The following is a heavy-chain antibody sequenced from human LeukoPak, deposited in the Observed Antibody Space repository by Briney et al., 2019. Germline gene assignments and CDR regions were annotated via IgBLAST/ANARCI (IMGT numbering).Heavy chain of an antibody. V-gene: IGHV3-23*01. Sequence: GGSLRLSCTASGIIFSNYAMTWVRQAPGKGLEWVSIINGNGGHTDYADSVKGRFTISRDNSKKTLYPQMNSLRAEDTAVYYCAKRMGCADFNCYAELDSWGQGALVTVSS. J-gene: IGHJ4*02. D-gene: IGHD3-16*01. CDR3: AKRMGCADFNCYAELDS. CDR1: GIIFSNYA. CDR2: INGNGGHT.